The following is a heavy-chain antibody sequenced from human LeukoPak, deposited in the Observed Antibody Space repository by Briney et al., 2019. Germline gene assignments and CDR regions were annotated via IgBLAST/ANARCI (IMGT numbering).Heavy chain of an antibody. J-gene: IGHJ5*01. D-gene: IGHD3-10*01. CDR1: GFTLSDYY. V-gene: IGHV3-11*06. CDR3: ARDRVVSGRFGEVAS. CDR2: ISSSSSYI. Sequence: GGSLRLSCAASGFTLSDYYMSWIRQAPGKGLEWVSSISSSSSYIYYADSVKGRFTISRDNAKNSLYLQMNSLRAEDTAVYYCARDRVVSGRFGEVASWGQGTLVTVSS.